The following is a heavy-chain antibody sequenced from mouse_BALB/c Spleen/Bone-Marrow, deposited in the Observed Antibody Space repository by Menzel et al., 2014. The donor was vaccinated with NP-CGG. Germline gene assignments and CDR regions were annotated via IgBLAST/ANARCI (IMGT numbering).Heavy chain of an antibody. D-gene: IGHD1-1*01. J-gene: IGHJ2*01. CDR3: ARDYYGSSDY. CDR1: GFAFSSYD. V-gene: IGHV5-6-3*01. Sequence: EVKLVESGGGLVKPGGSLKLSCAASGFAFSSYDMSWVRQTPDKRLELVATINSNGGSTHYPDSVKGRFTISRDNAKNTLYLQMSSLKSEDTAMYYCARDYYGSSDYWGQGTTLTVSS. CDR2: INSNGGST.